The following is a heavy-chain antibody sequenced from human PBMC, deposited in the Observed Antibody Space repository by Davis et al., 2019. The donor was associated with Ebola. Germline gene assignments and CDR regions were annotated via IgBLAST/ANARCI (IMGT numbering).Heavy chain of an antibody. CDR1: GYTFTNYY. D-gene: IGHD3-10*01. V-gene: IGHV1-69*04. J-gene: IGHJ4*02. CDR3: AREDVVRNYYFEY. CDR2: IIPILGIA. Sequence: AASVKVSCKASGYTFTNYYMHWVRQAPGQGLEWMGRIIPILGIANYAQKFRGRLTITADESTTTVYMELNSLRSEDTAVYYCAREDVVRNYYFEYWGQGTLVTVSS.